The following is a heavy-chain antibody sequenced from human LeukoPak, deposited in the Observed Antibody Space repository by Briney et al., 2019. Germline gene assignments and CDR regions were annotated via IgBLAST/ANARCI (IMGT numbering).Heavy chain of an antibody. CDR3: ARLSSSSPYYYMDV. V-gene: IGHV1-2*02. CDR1: GYTFTGYY. Sequence: ASVKVSCKASGYTFTGYYMHWVRQAPGQGLEWMGWINPNSGGTNYAQKFQGRVTMTRDTSISTAYMELSRLRSDDTAVYYCARLSSSSPYYYMDVWGKGTTVTVSS. CDR2: INPNSGGT. D-gene: IGHD6-6*01. J-gene: IGHJ6*03.